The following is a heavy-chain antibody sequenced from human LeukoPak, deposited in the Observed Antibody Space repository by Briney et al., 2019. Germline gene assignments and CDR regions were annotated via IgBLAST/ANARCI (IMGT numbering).Heavy chain of an antibody. CDR2: IYYRGST. V-gene: IGHV4-59*08. Sequence: PSETLSLTCTVSGGPISSYYWSWIRQPPGKGLEWIGYIYYRGSTSYNPSLKSRVTILVDTSKNQFSLKLSSVTAADTAVYYCARQSYGDYFDYWGQGPLVTVSS. J-gene: IGHJ4*02. D-gene: IGHD4-17*01. CDR3: ARQSYGDYFDY. CDR1: GGPISSYY.